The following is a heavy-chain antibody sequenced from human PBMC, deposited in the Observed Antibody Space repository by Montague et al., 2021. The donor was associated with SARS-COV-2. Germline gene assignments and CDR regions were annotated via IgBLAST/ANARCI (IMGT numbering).Heavy chain of an antibody. D-gene: IGHD3-10*01. V-gene: IGHV3-30*03. CDR2: ISYDGTNI. Sequence: SLRLSCAASGFSFSNYAMNWVRQVPGKGLEWVAYISYDGTNIYYADSVKGRFTISRDNSKNTLYLQMNSLRAEDTAVYYCASLLLCFGVCRAFDYWGQGTLVTVSS. CDR3: ASLLLCFGVCRAFDY. CDR1: GFSFSNYA. J-gene: IGHJ4*02.